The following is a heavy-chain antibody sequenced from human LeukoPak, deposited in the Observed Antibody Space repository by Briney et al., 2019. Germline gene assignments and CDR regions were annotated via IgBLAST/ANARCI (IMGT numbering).Heavy chain of an antibody. J-gene: IGHJ4*02. CDR2: IYYSGST. Sequence: SETLSLTCTVSGGSISSGSEYWGWIRQPPGKGLEWIGPIYYSGSTYYTPSLESRVTISVDTSKNQFSQELSSVTAADTAVYYCASRPSRVAAAGSFDYWGQG. V-gene: IGHV4-39*01. D-gene: IGHD6-13*01. CDR1: GGSISSGSEY. CDR3: ASRPSRVAAAGSFDY.